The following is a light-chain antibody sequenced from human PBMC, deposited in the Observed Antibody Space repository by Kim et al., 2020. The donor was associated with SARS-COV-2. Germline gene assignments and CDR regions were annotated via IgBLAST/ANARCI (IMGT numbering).Light chain of an antibody. V-gene: IGLV1-40*01. Sequence: QKVSITCTARSNTIVGAFPVHWYQQFPGTAPKLLIYGNRQRPSGVSDRVSGSKSGTSASLAIAGLQAEDEADYYCQAYDSSLSVWVFGRGTKVTVL. CDR3: QAYDSSLSVWV. CDR2: GNR. CDR1: SNTIVGAFP. J-gene: IGLJ3*02.